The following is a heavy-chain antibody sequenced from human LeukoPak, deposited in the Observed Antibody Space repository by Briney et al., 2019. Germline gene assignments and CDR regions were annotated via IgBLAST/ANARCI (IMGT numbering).Heavy chain of an antibody. CDR3: ARDPYDFWSGLGTPDY. J-gene: IGHJ4*02. CDR2: ISYDGSNK. V-gene: IGHV3-30-3*01. Sequence: GRSLRLSCAASGFTFSSYAMHWVRQAPGKGLEWVAVISYDGSNKYYADSVKGRFTISRDNSKNTLYLQMNSLRAEDTAVYYCARDPYDFWSGLGTPDYWGQGTLVTVSS. D-gene: IGHD3-3*01. CDR1: GFTFSSYA.